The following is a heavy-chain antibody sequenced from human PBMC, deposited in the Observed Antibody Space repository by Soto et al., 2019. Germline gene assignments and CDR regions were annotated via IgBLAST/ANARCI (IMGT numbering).Heavy chain of an antibody. V-gene: IGHV3-23*01. D-gene: IGHD6-19*01. CDR2: ISGSGGST. J-gene: IGHJ4*02. CDR3: AKARFRDSSMFILDY. CDR1: GFTFSSYA. Sequence: EVQLLESGGGLVQPGGSLRLSCAASGFTFSSYAMSWVRQAPGKGLEWVSAISGSGGSTYYADSVKGRFTISRDNSKNPPYLQMNGRRAEDTAVYYCAKARFRDSSMFILDYWGQGTLVTVSS.